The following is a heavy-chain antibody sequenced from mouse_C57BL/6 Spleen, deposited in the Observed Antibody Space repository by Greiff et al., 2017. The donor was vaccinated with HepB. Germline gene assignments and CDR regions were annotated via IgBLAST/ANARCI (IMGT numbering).Heavy chain of an antibody. CDR2: INPGSGGT. V-gene: IGHV1-54*01. D-gene: IGHD2-1*01. Sequence: VQLVESGAELVRPGTSVKVSCKASGYAFTNYLIEWVKQRPGQGLEWIGVINPGSGGTNYNEKFKGKATLTADKSSSTAYMQLSSLTSEDSAVYFCAREGGNYEGVWFAYWGQGTLVTVSA. CDR1: GYAFTNYL. CDR3: AREGGNYEGVWFAY. J-gene: IGHJ3*01.